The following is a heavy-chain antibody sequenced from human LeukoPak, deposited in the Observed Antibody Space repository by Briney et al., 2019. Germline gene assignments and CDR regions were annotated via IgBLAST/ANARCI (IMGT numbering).Heavy chain of an antibody. V-gene: IGHV1-8*01. CDR2: VHPNSGNT. J-gene: IGHJ5*02. CDR3: ARGPRNDP. CDR1: GYPFTTYE. Sequence: GASVKVSRKTSGYPFTTYEINWVRQAAGQGLEWMGWVHPNSGNTAYAQKFQGRVTMTRNTSISTAYMELSSLRSDDTALYFCARGPRNDPWGQGTLVTVSS. D-gene: IGHD1-14*01.